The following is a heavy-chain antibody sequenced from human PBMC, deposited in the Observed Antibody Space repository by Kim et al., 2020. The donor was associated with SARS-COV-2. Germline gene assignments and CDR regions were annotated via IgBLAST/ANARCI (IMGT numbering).Heavy chain of an antibody. V-gene: IGHV4-59*08. CDR3: ARRRRVPRGRAFDI. J-gene: IGHJ3*02. D-gene: IGHD1-1*01. Sequence: NPSLKSRVTISVDTSKNQFSLKLSSVTAADTAVYYCARRRRVPRGRAFDIWGQGTMVTVSS.